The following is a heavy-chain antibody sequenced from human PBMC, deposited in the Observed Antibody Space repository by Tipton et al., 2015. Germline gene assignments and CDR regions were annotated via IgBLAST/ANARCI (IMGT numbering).Heavy chain of an antibody. CDR1: GFTFGDYA. J-gene: IGHJ2*01. CDR3: AGDDWYFDL. D-gene: IGHD3-16*01. CDR2: ISWNSGHI. V-gene: IGHV3-9*01. Sequence: SLRLSCVASGFTFGDYAMHWVRQSPGKGLEWVSGISWNSGHIDYAASVRGRFTISRDNAKSSLSLQMNSLRAEDTAVYYCAGDDWYFDLWGRGTLVTVSS.